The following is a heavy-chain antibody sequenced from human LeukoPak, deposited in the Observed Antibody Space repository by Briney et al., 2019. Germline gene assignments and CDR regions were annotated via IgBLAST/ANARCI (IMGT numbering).Heavy chain of an antibody. CDR3: ARLKTGITIFDYFDY. D-gene: IGHD3-9*01. CDR2: IIPIFGTA. J-gene: IGHJ4*02. V-gene: IGHV1-69*01. CDR1: GGTFSSYA. Sequence: SVKVSCKASGGTFSSYAISWVRQAPGQGLEWMGGIIPIFGTANYAQEFQGRVTITADESTSTAYMELSSLRSEDTAVYYCARLKTGITIFDYFDYWGQGTLVTVSS.